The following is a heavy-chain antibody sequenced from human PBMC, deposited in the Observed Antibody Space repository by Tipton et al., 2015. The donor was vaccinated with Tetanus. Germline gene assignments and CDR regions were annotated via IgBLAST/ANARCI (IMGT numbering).Heavy chain of an antibody. Sequence: QLVQSGPEVKKPGASVKVSCKASGYTFTGYYMHWVRQAPGQGLEWMGWINPNSGNTGYAQKFQGRVTMTRNTSISTAYMELSSLRSEDTAVYYCARLYCSGGSCYQDHWGQGTLVTVSS. CDR2: INPNSGNT. D-gene: IGHD2-15*01. J-gene: IGHJ4*02. V-gene: IGHV1-8*02. CDR1: GYTFTGYY. CDR3: ARLYCSGGSCYQDH.